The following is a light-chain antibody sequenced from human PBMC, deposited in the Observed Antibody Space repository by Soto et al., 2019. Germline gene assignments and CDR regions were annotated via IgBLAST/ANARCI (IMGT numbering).Light chain of an antibody. V-gene: IGLV2-8*01. CDR1: SSDIGGYNY. CDR3: SSYAGSPYG. Sequence: QSVLAQPPSASGSPGQSATISCTGTSSDIGGYNYVSWYQQHPGKAPKLMIYEVSKRPSGVPDRFSGSKSGNTASLTVSGLQAEDEADYYCSSYAGSPYGFGTGTKVTVL. CDR2: EVS. J-gene: IGLJ1*01.